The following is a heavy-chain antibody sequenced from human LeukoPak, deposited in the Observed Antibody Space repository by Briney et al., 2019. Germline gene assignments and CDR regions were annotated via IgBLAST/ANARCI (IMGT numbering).Heavy chain of an antibody. J-gene: IGHJ4*02. CDR1: GYTFTGYY. CDR2: INPNSGGT. Sequence: ASVKVSCKASGYTFTGYYMHWVRQAPGQGLEWMGWINPNSGGTNYAQKFQGWVTMTRDTSISTAYMELSRLRSDDTAVYYCARDPGGTGPYYFDCWGQGTLVTVSS. D-gene: IGHD1-1*01. CDR3: ARDPGGTGPYYFDC. V-gene: IGHV1-2*04.